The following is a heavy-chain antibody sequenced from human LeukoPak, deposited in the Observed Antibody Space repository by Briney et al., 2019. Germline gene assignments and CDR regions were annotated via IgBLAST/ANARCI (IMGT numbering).Heavy chain of an antibody. V-gene: IGHV1-2*02. CDR3: ARRVDFDWFDNPSGMDV. CDR1: GYTFTGYY. Sequence: ASVKVSCKASGYTFTGYYMHWVRQAPGQGLEWMGWINPNSGGTNYAQKFQGRVTMTRDTSISTAYMELSRLRSDDTAVYYCARRVDFDWFDNPSGMDVWGQGTTVTVSS. J-gene: IGHJ6*02. D-gene: IGHD3-9*01. CDR2: INPNSGGT.